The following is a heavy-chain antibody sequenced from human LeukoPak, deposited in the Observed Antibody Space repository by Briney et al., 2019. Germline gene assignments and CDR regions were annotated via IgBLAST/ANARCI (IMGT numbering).Heavy chain of an antibody. CDR2: IYYSGST. Sequence: SGTLSLTCTVSGGSISSYYWSWIRQPPGKGLEWIGYIYYSGSTNYNPSLKSRVTISVDTSKNQFSLKLSSVTAADTAVYYCARDRTGTILGFDPWGQGTLVTVSS. D-gene: IGHD3-3*01. CDR1: GGSISSYY. J-gene: IGHJ5*02. CDR3: ARDRTGTILGFDP. V-gene: IGHV4-59*12.